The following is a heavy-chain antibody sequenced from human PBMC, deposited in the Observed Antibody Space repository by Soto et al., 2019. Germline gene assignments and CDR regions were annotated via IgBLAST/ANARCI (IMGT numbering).Heavy chain of an antibody. CDR2: ISAYNGNT. Sequence: ASVKVSCKASGYTFTSYGISWVRQAPGQGLEWMGWISAYNGNTNYAQKLQGRVTMTTDTSTSTAYMELRSLRSDDTAVYYCARPDSYNWNSAVDYWGQGTLVTVSS. V-gene: IGHV1-18*01. J-gene: IGHJ4*02. CDR1: GYTFTSYG. CDR3: ARPDSYNWNSAVDY. D-gene: IGHD1-7*01.